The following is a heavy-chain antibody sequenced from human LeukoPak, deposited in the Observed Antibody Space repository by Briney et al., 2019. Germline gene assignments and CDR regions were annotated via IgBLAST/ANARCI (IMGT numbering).Heavy chain of an antibody. CDR1: GYSFTSYW. Sequence: GESLKISCKGSGYSFTSYWMGWLRQMPGKGLEWMGIIYPGDSDTRYSPSFQGQVTISADKSISTAYLQWSSLKASDTAMYYCARHHSSGWYRGPWFDPWGQGTLVPVSS. J-gene: IGHJ5*02. D-gene: IGHD6-19*01. V-gene: IGHV5-51*01. CDR3: ARHHSSGWYRGPWFDP. CDR2: IYPGDSDT.